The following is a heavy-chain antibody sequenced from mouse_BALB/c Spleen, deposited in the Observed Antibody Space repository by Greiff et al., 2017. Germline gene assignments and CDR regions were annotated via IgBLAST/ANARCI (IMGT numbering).Heavy chain of an antibody. D-gene: IGHD2-10*01. V-gene: IGHV2-2*02. CDR1: GFSLTSYG. CDR3: ARPYYGNYEWFAY. Sequence: QVQLQQSGPGLVQPSQSLSITCTVSGFSLTSYGVHWVRQSPGKGLEWLGVIWSGGSTDYNAAFISRLSISKDNSKSQVFFKMNSLQANDTAIYYCARPYYGNYEWFAYWGQGTLVTVSA. J-gene: IGHJ3*01. CDR2: IWSGGST.